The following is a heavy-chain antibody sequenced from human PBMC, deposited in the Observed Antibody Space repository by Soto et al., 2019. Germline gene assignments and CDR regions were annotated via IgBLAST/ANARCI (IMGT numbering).Heavy chain of an antibody. Sequence: GESLKISCKGSGYSFTSYWIGWVRQMPGKGLEWMGIIYPGDSDTRYSPSFQGQVTISADKAISTAYLQWSSLKASDTAMYYCARHRRCTNGVCYPNYYYYYGMDVWGQGTTVTVSS. D-gene: IGHD2-8*01. CDR1: GYSFTSYW. CDR2: IYPGDSDT. J-gene: IGHJ6*02. CDR3: ARHRRCTNGVCYPNYYYYYGMDV. V-gene: IGHV5-51*01.